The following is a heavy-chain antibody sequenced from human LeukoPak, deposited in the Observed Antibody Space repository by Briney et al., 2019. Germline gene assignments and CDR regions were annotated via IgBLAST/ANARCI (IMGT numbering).Heavy chain of an antibody. D-gene: IGHD6-13*01. V-gene: IGHV4-38-2*01. Sequence: SETLSLTCAVSGYSISSGYYWGWIRQPPGKGLEWIGSIYHSGSTYYNPSLKSRVTISVDTSMNQFSLKLSSVTAADTAVYYCARLPYSSSWAYWYFDLWGRGTLVTVSS. CDR3: ARLPYSSSWAYWYFDL. J-gene: IGHJ2*01. CDR2: IYHSGST. CDR1: GYSISSGYY.